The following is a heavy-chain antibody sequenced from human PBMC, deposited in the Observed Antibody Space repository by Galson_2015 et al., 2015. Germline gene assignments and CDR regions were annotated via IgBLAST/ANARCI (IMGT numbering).Heavy chain of an antibody. CDR1: GFTFSSYS. V-gene: IGHV3-21*01. Sequence: SLRLSCAASGFTFSSYSMNWVRQAPGKGLEWVSSISSSSSYIYYADSVKGRFTISRDNAKNSLYLQMNSLRAEDTAVYYCARDVSGYDAYMDVWGKGTTVTVSS. J-gene: IGHJ6*03. CDR2: ISSSSSYI. D-gene: IGHD5-12*01. CDR3: ARDVSGYDAYMDV.